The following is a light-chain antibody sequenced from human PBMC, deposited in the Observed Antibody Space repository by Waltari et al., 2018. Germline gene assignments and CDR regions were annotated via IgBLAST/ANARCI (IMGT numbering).Light chain of an antibody. V-gene: IGLV2-11*01. CDR3: CSYAGKYTFV. J-gene: IGLJ2*01. CDR1: SHDIGRDNY. Sequence: QSALTQHRSVSGSPGQSVTISCTGTSHDIGRDNYVSWYQHTPDNAPKLIIYDVDRRPSGVPYRFSASKSGITASLTISGLQSADEGDYYCCSYAGKYTFVFGGGTKLTV. CDR2: DVD.